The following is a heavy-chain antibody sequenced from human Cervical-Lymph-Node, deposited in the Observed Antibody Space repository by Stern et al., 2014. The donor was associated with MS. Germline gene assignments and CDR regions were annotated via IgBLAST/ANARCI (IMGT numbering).Heavy chain of an antibody. Sequence: VQLVESGGGLVKPGGSLRLSCAASGFTFSSYSMNWVRQAPGKGLEWVSSIDSNSDYIYYADSVKGRFTVSRDNAKNSLFLQMNSLRAEDAAVYYCARGDRGPATLLFFQYWGQGTLLTVSS. V-gene: IGHV3-21*01. D-gene: IGHD2-15*01. CDR2: IDSNSDYI. J-gene: IGHJ1*01. CDR3: ARGDRGPATLLFFQY. CDR1: GFTFSSYS.